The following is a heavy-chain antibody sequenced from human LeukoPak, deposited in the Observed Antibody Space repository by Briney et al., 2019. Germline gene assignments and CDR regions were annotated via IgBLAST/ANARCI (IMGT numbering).Heavy chain of an antibody. CDR1: GGSISSSSYY. J-gene: IGHJ6*03. V-gene: IGHV4-39*07. CDR2: IYYRGST. CDR3: ARVYYYYYYMDV. Sequence: PSETLSLTCTVSGGSISSSSYYWGWIRQPPGKGLEWIGNIYYRGSTYYTPSLNSRVTISVDTSKNQFSLKLSSVTAADTAVYYCARVYYYYYYMDVWGKGTTVTVSS.